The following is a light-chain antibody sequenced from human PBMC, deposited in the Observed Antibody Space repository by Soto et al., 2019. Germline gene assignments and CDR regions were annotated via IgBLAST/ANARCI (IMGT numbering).Light chain of an antibody. CDR1: QSVLYSSNNKNY. CDR3: EQYYSTPRT. V-gene: IGKV4-1*01. Sequence: DIVMTQSPDSLAVSLGERATIHCKSSQSVLYSSNNKNYLAWYQQKPGQPPKLLIYWASTRESGVTDRFSGSGSGTDVNLTISSLQAEDVAVYDCEQYYSTPRTFGQGTKGEIK. J-gene: IGKJ1*01. CDR2: WAS.